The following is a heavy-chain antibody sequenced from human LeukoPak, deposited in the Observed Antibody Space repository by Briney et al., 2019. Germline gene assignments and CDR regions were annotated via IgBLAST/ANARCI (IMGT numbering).Heavy chain of an antibody. CDR1: GGSISSYY. D-gene: IGHD1-7*01. J-gene: IGHJ3*02. V-gene: IGHV4-4*07. CDR3: AREVWGTGTNQDAFDI. CDR2: IYTSGST. Sequence: SETLSLTCTVSGGSISSYYWSWIRQPAGKGLEWIGRIYTSGSTNYNPSLKSRVTMSVDTSKNQFSLKLSSVTAADTAVYYCAREVWGTGTNQDAFDIWGQGTMVTVSS.